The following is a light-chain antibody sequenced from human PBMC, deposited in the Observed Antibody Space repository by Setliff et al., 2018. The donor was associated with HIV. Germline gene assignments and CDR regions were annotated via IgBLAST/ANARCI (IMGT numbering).Light chain of an antibody. CDR1: SSDVGAYDY. Sequence: ASVSGSPGQSISISCTGTSSDVGAYDYVSWYQQHPGKAPKLMIHDVSNRPSGVSNRFSGSKSGNTASLTISGLQAEDEADYYCSSYAGSSTLVFGGGTK. CDR3: SSYAGSSTLV. CDR2: DVS. J-gene: IGLJ2*01. V-gene: IGLV2-14*03.